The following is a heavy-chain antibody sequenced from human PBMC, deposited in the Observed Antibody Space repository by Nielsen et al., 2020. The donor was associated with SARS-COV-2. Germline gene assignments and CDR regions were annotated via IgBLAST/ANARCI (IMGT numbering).Heavy chain of an antibody. Sequence: GESLKISCGASGFTFSNYGMHWVRQAPGKGLEWVAFISYDANNKYYADSVKGRFTISRDNSKNTLYLQMNSLRAEDTAVYYCARKYSGSYYGYFDYWGQGTLVTVSS. CDR1: GFTFSNYG. V-gene: IGHV3-30*03. CDR3: ARKYSGSYYGYFDY. CDR2: ISYDANNK. D-gene: IGHD1-26*01. J-gene: IGHJ4*02.